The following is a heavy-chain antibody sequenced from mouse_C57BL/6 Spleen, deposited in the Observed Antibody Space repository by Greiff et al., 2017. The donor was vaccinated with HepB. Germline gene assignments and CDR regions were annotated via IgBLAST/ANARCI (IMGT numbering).Heavy chain of an antibody. Sequence: EVKLMESGEGLVKPGGSLKLSCAASGFTFSSYAMSWVRQTPEKRLEWVAYISSGGDYIYYADTVKGRFTISRDNARNTLYLQMSSLKSEDTAMYYCTRDYYGSPHYFDYWGQGTTLTVSS. CDR3: TRDYYGSPHYFDY. CDR2: ISSGGDYI. J-gene: IGHJ2*01. V-gene: IGHV5-9-1*02. D-gene: IGHD1-1*01. CDR1: GFTFSSYA.